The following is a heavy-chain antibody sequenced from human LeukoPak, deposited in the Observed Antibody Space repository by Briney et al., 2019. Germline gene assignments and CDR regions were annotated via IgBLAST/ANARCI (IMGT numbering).Heavy chain of an antibody. V-gene: IGHV3-7*01. D-gene: IGHD1-26*01. Sequence: GGSLRLSCAPSGFTFSTYWMNWVRQAPGKGLEWVANINQDGTKKYYVDSVKGRFTISRDNAKNSLYLQMNSLTAEDTAIYYCARDPDQIVGANFDYWGQGTLATVSS. CDR3: ARDPDQIVGANFDY. J-gene: IGHJ4*02. CDR2: INQDGTKK. CDR1: GFTFSTYW.